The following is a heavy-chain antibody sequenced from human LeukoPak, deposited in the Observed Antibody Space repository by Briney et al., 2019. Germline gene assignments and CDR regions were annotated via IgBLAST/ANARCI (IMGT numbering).Heavy chain of an antibody. V-gene: IGHV5-51*01. J-gene: IGHJ6*02. CDR2: IYPGDSDT. CDR3: ARHLYGDPYYYYYGMDV. D-gene: IGHD4-17*01. CDR1: GYSFTNYW. Sequence: GESLKISCKGSGYSFTNYWIGWVRQMPGKGLEWMGIIYPGDSDTRYSPSFQGQVTISADKSISTAYLQWSSLKASDTAMYYCARHLYGDPYYYYYGMDVWGQGTTVTVSS.